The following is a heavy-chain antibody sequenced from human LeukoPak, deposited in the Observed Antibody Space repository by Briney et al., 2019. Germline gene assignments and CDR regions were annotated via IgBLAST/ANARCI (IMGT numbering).Heavy chain of an antibody. CDR1: EYIFTTYY. J-gene: IGHJ4*02. Sequence: ASVKVSCKASEYIFTTYYIHWVRQAPGQGLEWMGWINTNTGNPTYAQGFTGRFVFSLDTSVSTAYLQISSLKAEDTAVYYCATSYGFGGSWFQTNFDYWGQGTLVTVSS. CDR2: INTNTGNP. CDR3: ATSYGFGGSWFQTNFDY. D-gene: IGHD2-15*01. V-gene: IGHV7-4-1*02.